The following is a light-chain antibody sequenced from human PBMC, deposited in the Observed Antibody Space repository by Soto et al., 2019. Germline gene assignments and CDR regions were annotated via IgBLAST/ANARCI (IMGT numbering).Light chain of an antibody. CDR1: QGISNS. CDR2: AAS. J-gene: IGKJ1*01. CDR3: QKYNSAPWT. Sequence: DIHMTHSPSAISASIGDIVTITFRASQGISNSLAWFQQKPGKVPKVLIYAASTLQSGVPSRFSGSGSGTDFTLTITSLQPEDVATYYCQKYNSAPWTFGQGTKVDI. V-gene: IGKV1-27*01.